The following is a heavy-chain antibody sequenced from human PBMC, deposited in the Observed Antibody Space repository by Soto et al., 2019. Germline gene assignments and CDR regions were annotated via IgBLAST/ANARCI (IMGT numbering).Heavy chain of an antibody. CDR2: ISSSSDYT. CDR3: AREDYYHGSGYYSY. CDR1: GFTFSDYY. Sequence: QVQLVESGGGLVKPGGSLRLSCAASGFTFSDYYMSWIRQAPGKGLEWISYISSSSDYTNYADSVKGRFTISRDNAKNSLYLQMNSLRAEDTAVYYCAREDYYHGSGYYSYWGQGTLVSVSS. J-gene: IGHJ4*02. V-gene: IGHV3-11*05. D-gene: IGHD3-22*01.